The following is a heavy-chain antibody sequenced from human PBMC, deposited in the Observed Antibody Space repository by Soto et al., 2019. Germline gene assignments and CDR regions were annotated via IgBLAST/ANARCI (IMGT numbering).Heavy chain of an antibody. CDR2: IIPIFGTA. Sequence: ASVKVSCKASGYTFTNYHISWVRQAPGQGLEWMGGIIPIFGTANYAQKFQGRVTITADESTSTAYMELSSLRSEDTAVYYCASPGITGTTVGYFDYWGQGTLVTVSS. CDR3: ASPGITGTTVGYFDY. CDR1: GYTFTNYH. D-gene: IGHD1-7*01. J-gene: IGHJ4*02. V-gene: IGHV1-69*13.